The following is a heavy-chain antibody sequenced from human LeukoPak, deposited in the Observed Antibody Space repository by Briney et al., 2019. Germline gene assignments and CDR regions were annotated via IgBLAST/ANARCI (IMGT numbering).Heavy chain of an antibody. CDR2: IYYSGST. Sequence: PSETLSLTCTVSGGSISSYYWSWIRQPPGKGLEWIGYIYYSGSTNYNPSLKSRVTISVDTSKNQFSLKLSSVTAADTAVYYCARAENHPLVGAFDIWGQGTMVTVSS. CDR1: GGSISSYY. J-gene: IGHJ3*02. CDR3: ARAENHPLVGAFDI. D-gene: IGHD2/OR15-2a*01. V-gene: IGHV4-59*01.